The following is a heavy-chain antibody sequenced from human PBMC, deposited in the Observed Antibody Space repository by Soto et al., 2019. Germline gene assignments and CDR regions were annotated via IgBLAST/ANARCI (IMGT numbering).Heavy chain of an antibody. J-gene: IGHJ5*02. V-gene: IGHV4-39*07. CDR1: DGSSNSRSYY. Sequence: LSDTCSVADGSSNSRSYYRSWKHQPPGKGLEWIGEIYHSGSGNYNPSLKSRVIISIDKSKNQFSLNLKSVTAADTAIYYCARGSTTVVTPNWFDPWGQGTLVTVSS. CDR2: IYHSGSG. CDR3: ARGSTTVVTPNWFDP. D-gene: IGHD4-17*01.